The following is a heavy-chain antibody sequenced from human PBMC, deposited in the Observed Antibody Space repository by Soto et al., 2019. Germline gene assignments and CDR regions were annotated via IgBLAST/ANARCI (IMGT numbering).Heavy chain of an antibody. Sequence: PSETLSLTCTVSGGSISSGGYYWSWIRQHPGKGLEWIGYIYYSGSTYYNPSLKSRVTISVDTSKNQFSLKLSSVTAADTAVYYCATAHSSGYTLDYWGQGTLVTVSS. CDR2: IYYSGST. V-gene: IGHV4-31*03. CDR3: ATAHSSGYTLDY. D-gene: IGHD3-22*01. J-gene: IGHJ4*02. CDR1: GGSISSGGYY.